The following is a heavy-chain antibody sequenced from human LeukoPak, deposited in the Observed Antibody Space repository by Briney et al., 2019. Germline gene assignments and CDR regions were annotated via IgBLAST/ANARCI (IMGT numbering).Heavy chain of an antibody. CDR2: INHSGST. Sequence: SETLSLTCAVYGGSFSGYYWSWIRQPPGKGLEWIGEINHSGSTNYNPSLKSRVTISVDTSKNQFSLKLSSVTAADTAVYYCARVRYYCSSTSCYAPSYYYNGMDVWGQGTTVTVSS. V-gene: IGHV4-34*01. CDR1: GGSFSGYY. J-gene: IGHJ6*02. D-gene: IGHD2-2*01. CDR3: ARVRYYCSSTSCYAPSYYYNGMDV.